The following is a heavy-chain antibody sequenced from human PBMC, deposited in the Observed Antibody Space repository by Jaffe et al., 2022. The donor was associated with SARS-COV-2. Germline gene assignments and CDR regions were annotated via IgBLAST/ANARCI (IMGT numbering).Heavy chain of an antibody. V-gene: IGHV3-23*01. Sequence: EVQLLESGGHWKLPGGSLRLSCAASGFTFSNFAMNWVRQAPGKGLEWVSFISDSGSWTNHADSVKGRFSTSRDNSKNTLYLQMNSLRGEDTAVYYCARNGALDHWGQGTLVTVSS. J-gene: IGHJ4*02. CDR1: GFTFSNFA. D-gene: IGHD2-8*01. CDR3: ARNGALDH. CDR2: ISDSGSWT.